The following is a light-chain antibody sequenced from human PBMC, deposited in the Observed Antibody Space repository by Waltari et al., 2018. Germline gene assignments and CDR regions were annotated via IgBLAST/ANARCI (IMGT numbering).Light chain of an antibody. CDR3: QHYKTSFRT. Sequence: DIQMTQSPSTLSASVGDRVTITCRASQNISPWLAWHQQKPGKAPRLLIYKTSSLESGVPSRFSGGRSGTEFTLTISCLQPDDFATYYCQHYKTSFRTFGQGTRVEV. CDR2: KTS. J-gene: IGKJ1*01. V-gene: IGKV1-5*03. CDR1: QNISPW.